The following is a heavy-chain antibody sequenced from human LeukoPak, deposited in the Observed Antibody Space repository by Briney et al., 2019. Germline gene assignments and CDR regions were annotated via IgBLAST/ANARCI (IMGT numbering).Heavy chain of an antibody. J-gene: IGHJ6*03. D-gene: IGHD3-9*01. V-gene: IGHV3-7*01. CDR2: IKQDGSEK. CDR1: GLTFSSYW. Sequence: GGSLRLSRAASGLTFSSYWMSWVRQAPGKGLERVANIKQDGSEKYYVDSVKGRFTISRDNAKTSLYLQMNSLRAEDTAVYYCARDYDILTEGDYYYYYMDVWGKGTTVTVSS. CDR3: ARDYDILTEGDYYYYYMDV.